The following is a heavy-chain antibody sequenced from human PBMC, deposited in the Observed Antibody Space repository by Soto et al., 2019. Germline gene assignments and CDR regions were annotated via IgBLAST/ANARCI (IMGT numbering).Heavy chain of an antibody. D-gene: IGHD3-22*01. CDR1: GYTFTSYA. Sequence: ASVKVSCKASGYTFTSYAMHWVRQAPGQRLEWMGWINAGNGNTKYSQKFQGRVTITRDTSASTAYMELRSLRSDDTAVYYCARDHSSGYYYYYYGMDVWGQGTTVTSP. CDR3: ARDHSSGYYYYYYGMDV. V-gene: IGHV1-3*01. CDR2: INAGNGNT. J-gene: IGHJ6*02.